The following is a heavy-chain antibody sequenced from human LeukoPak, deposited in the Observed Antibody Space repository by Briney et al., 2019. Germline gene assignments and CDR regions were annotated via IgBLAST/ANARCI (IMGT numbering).Heavy chain of an antibody. J-gene: IGHJ4*02. V-gene: IGHV4-39*07. D-gene: IGHD3-22*01. CDR1: GDTISTSFYY. Sequence: PSETLSLTCTVSGDTISTSFYYWDWIRQPPGKGLEWIGGIFHSGTTYYNPSLKSRVTMSVDTSKNQFSLKLRSVTAADTAVYYCARKFRSSGVDYWGQGTLVTVSS. CDR2: IFHSGTT. CDR3: ARKFRSSGVDY.